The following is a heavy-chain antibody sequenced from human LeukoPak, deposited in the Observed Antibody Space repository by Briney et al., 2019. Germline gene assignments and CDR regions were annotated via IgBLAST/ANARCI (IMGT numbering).Heavy chain of an antibody. Sequence: PGGSLRLSCTASGFKFDDYGITWVRQAPWKWMEWVSDINWNGESRGYEHSVRGRFTISRDNTKNSLYLQMNSLRAEDTAVYYCARGSNYCSSISCHMNDWGQGTLVTVSS. D-gene: IGHD2-2*02. CDR2: INWNGESR. CDR1: GFKFDDYG. CDR3: ARGSNYCSSISCHMND. J-gene: IGHJ4*02. V-gene: IGHV3-20*04.